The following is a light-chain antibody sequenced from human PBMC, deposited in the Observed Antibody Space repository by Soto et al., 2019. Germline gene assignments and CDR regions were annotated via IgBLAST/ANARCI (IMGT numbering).Light chain of an antibody. Sequence: QSVLTQPPSASGTPGQRVTISCSGSSSNIGSNYVYWYQQLPGTAPKLLIYSNNQRPSGVPDQFSGSKSGTSASLAISGLRSEDEAAYYCAAWDDNMSAVFGGGTKLTVL. CDR2: SNN. CDR1: SSNIGSNY. CDR3: AAWDDNMSAV. V-gene: IGLV1-47*02. J-gene: IGLJ2*01.